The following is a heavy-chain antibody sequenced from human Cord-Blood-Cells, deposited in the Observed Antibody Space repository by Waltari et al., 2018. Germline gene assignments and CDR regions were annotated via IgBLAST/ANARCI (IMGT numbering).Heavy chain of an antibody. CDR3: GGDRGVGTGLNDGMDV. CDR1: GGTFSSYA. D-gene: IGHD3-10*01. J-gene: IGHJ6*02. Sequence: QVQLVQSGAEVKKPGSSVKVSCKASGGTFSSYAISGVRQAPGQGLGWMGGIIPIFGTANYAQKFQGRVTITADESTRAAYMELSSLGSGDTAVYYCGGDRGVGTGLNDGMDVWGQGTTVTVSS. V-gene: IGHV1-69*01. CDR2: IIPIFGTA.